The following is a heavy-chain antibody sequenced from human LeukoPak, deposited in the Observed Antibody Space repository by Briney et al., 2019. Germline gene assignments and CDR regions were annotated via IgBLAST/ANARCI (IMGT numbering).Heavy chain of an antibody. CDR1: GFTVSSNY. V-gene: IGHV3-53*01. Sequence: GGSVTLSCPASGFTVSSNYMSWVRQAPGKELAWVAVIYRGGRTYYADSVKGRFTISRDNSKNTLYLQMNSLRAEDTAVYYCASGSGSYRTPYYYMDVWGTGTTVTVSS. CDR3: ASGSGSYRTPYYYMDV. J-gene: IGHJ6*03. D-gene: IGHD3-10*01. CDR2: IYRGGRT.